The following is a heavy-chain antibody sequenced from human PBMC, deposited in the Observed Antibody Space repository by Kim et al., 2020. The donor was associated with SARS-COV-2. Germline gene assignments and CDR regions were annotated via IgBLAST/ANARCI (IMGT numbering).Heavy chain of an antibody. J-gene: IGHJ4*02. CDR2: INHSGST. V-gene: IGHV4-34*01. CDR1: GGSFSGYY. D-gene: IGHD5-12*01. CDR3: ARGGYGGYGY. Sequence: SETLSLTCAVYGGSFSGYYWSWIRQPPGKGLEWIGEINHSGSTNYNPSLKSRVTISVDTSKNQFSLKLSSVTAADTAVYYCARGGYGGYGYWGQGTLVTVSS.